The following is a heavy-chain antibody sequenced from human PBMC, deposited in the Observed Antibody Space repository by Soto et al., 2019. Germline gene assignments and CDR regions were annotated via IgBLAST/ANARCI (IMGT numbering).Heavy chain of an antibody. V-gene: IGHV3-30*18. CDR2: ISYDGSNK. CDR3: AEDLGILALRYFDWLAGDYYYYGMDV. D-gene: IGHD3-9*01. CDR1: GFTFSSYG. Sequence: GGSLRLSCAASGFTFSSYGMHWVRQAPGKGLEWVAVISYDGSNKYYAASVKGRFTISRDNSKNTLYLQMNSLRAEDTAVYYCAEDLGILALRYFDWLAGDYYYYGMDVWGQGTTVTVSS. J-gene: IGHJ6*02.